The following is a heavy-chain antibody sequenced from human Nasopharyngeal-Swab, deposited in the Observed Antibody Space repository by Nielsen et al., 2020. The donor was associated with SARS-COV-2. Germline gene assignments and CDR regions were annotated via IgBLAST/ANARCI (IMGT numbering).Heavy chain of an antibody. CDR1: GFTFSSYG. Sequence: GGSLRLSCAASGFTFSSYGLQWVRQAPGKGLEWLAFIWYEGSNKYYADSVKGRFTISRDNSKNILYLEMNNLRAEDTAIYYCTKASSSSNYYYGMDVWGPGTTVTVSS. V-gene: IGHV3-30*02. CDR3: TKASSSSNYYYGMDV. CDR2: IWYEGSNK. D-gene: IGHD6-6*01. J-gene: IGHJ6*02.